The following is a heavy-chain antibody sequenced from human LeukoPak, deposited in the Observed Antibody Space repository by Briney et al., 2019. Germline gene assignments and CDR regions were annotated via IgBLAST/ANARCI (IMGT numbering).Heavy chain of an antibody. D-gene: IGHD6-6*01. J-gene: IGHJ4*02. CDR3: AVNEYSSSQFDY. Sequence: GESLKISFKGSGYSFTSYLIGWVRQMPGKGLELVGIIYPGDSDTRYSPSFEGQVTLSADKSISNAYLQWSSLKASDTAMYYCAVNEYSSSQFDYWGQGTLVTVSS. V-gene: IGHV5-51*01. CDR2: IYPGDSDT. CDR1: GYSFTSYL.